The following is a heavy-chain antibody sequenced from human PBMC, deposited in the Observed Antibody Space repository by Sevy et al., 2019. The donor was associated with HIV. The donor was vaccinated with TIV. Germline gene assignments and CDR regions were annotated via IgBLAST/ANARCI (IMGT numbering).Heavy chain of an antibody. CDR2: ISSSSSYI. D-gene: IGHD4-17*01. CDR1: GFTFSSYS. J-gene: IGHJ4*02. CDR3: ARDQPSYSDYFFDY. Sequence: GGSLRLSCAASGFTFSSYSMNWVRQAPGKGLEWVSAISSSSSYIYYADAVKGRFTISRDNAKNSLYLQMNSLRAEDTAVYYCARDQPSYSDYFFDYWGQGTLVTVSS. V-gene: IGHV3-21*01.